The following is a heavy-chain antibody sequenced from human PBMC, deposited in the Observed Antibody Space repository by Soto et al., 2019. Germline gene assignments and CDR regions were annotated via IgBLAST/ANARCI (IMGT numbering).Heavy chain of an antibody. CDR2: ISGSGGST. Sequence: EVQLLESGGGLVQPGGSLRLSCAASGFTFSSYAMSWVRQAPGKGLEWVSAISGSGGSTYYADSVKGRFTISRDNSKNTLYLQMNSLRAEDTAVYYCAKETYDSSGYYTYYFDYWGQGTLVTVSS. D-gene: IGHD3-22*01. CDR1: GFTFSSYA. J-gene: IGHJ4*02. CDR3: AKETYDSSGYYTYYFDY. V-gene: IGHV3-23*01.